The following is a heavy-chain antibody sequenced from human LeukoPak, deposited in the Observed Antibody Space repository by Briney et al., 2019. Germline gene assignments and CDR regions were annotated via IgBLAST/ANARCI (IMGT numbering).Heavy chain of an antibody. CDR1: GFTFSSYG. J-gene: IGHJ4*02. D-gene: IGHD3-22*01. Sequence: GGSLRLSCAASGFTFSSYGMSWVRQAPGKGLKWVSGVSASGISTYYADSVKGRFTISRDNSKNTLYLQMNSLRAEDTAVYYCAKDQIVYDSADYFDYWGQGTLVTVSS. CDR2: VSASGIST. CDR3: AKDQIVYDSADYFDY. V-gene: IGHV3-23*01.